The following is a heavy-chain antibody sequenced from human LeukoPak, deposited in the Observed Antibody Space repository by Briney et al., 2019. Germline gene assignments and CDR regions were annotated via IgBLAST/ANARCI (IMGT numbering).Heavy chain of an antibody. CDR1: GFTFSSYG. D-gene: IGHD3-22*01. Sequence: GGSLRLSCAASGFTFSSYGMHWVRQAPGKGLEWVANMNPDGSEKYFLDSVKGRFTISRDNAKSSLYLQMNSLRGDDTDVYYCARDRALYDSRRGYYYTEDDYWGQGTLVTVSS. V-gene: IGHV3-7*01. J-gene: IGHJ4*02. CDR3: ARDRALYDSRRGYYYTEDDY. CDR2: MNPDGSEK.